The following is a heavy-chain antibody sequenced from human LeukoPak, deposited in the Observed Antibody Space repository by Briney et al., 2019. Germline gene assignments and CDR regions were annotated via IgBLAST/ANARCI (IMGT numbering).Heavy chain of an antibody. CDR3: AKEGGSGSYQIS. V-gene: IGHV3-48*01. Sequence: PGGSLRLSCAASGFTFSTYSMNWVRQAPGKGLEWVSYISGNGASIYYADSVKGRFTISRDNAKNSLYLQMNSLRAEDTAVYYCAKEGGSGSYQISWGQGTLVTVSS. CDR2: ISGNGASI. D-gene: IGHD3-10*01. J-gene: IGHJ5*02. CDR1: GFTFSTYS.